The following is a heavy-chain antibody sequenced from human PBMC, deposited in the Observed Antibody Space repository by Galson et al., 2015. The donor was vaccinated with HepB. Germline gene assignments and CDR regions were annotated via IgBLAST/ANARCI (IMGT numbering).Heavy chain of an antibody. Sequence: SLRLSCAASGLTFDDYTMHWVRQAPGKGLEWVSLISWDGGSTYYADSVKGRFTISRDNSKNSLYLQMNSLRTEDTALYYCAMATSYSWSYIYYCGQGTLVTVSS. J-gene: IGHJ4*02. CDR2: ISWDGGST. V-gene: IGHV3-43*01. CDR1: GLTFDDYT. CDR3: AMATSYSWSYIYY. D-gene: IGHD1-26*01.